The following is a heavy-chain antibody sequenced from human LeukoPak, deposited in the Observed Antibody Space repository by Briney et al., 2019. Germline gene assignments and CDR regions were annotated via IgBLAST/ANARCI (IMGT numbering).Heavy chain of an antibody. V-gene: IGHV3-23*01. CDR2: ISGSGSVT. D-gene: IGHD3-22*01. CDR1: GFSFSVYW. Sequence: GGSLRLSCAASGFSFSVYWMHWVRQAPGKGLEWVSAISGSGSVTYYTDSVKGRFTISRDNSMNTLHLQMNSLRAEDTAVYYCAKEYYDRSGYYFAYFQHWGQGTLVTVSS. CDR3: AKEYYDRSGYYFAYFQH. J-gene: IGHJ1*01.